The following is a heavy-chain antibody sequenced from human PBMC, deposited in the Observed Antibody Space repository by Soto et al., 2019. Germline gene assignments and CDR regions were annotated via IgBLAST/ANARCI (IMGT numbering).Heavy chain of an antibody. CDR1: GYTFSSYG. V-gene: IGHV1-18*04. D-gene: IGHD3-3*01. J-gene: IGHJ4*02. CDR2: ISASNGNT. Sequence: QVPLVQSGAEVKKPGASVKVSCKASGYTFSSYGISWVRQAPGQGLEWMGWISASNGNTDYAQKLQGRVTMTTDTSTSTAYMELRSLRSDDTAVYYCVRDDASPYYDFWSDYYYYFDYWGQGTLVTVSS. CDR3: VRDDASPYYDFWSDYYYYFDY.